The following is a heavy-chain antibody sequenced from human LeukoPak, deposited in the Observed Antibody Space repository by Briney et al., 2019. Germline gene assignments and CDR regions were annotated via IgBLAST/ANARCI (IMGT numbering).Heavy chain of an antibody. CDR1: GGSFSGYY. J-gene: IGHJ5*02. CDR2: INHSGST. CDR3: AKGIAVAGTYDP. V-gene: IGHV4-34*01. D-gene: IGHD6-19*01. Sequence: PSETLSLTCAVYGGSFSGYYWSWIRQPPGKGLEWIGEINHSGSTNYNPSLKSRVTISVDTSKNQFSLKLSSVTAADTAVYYCAKGIAVAGTYDPWGQGTLVTVSS.